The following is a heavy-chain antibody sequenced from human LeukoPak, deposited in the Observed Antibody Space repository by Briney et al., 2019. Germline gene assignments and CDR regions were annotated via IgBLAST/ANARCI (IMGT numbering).Heavy chain of an antibody. CDR2: IYSGGST. Sequence: GGSLRLSCAASGLTVSSNYMSWVRQAPGKGLEWVSVIYSGGSTYYAESVKGRFTISRDNSKNTLYLQMKSLRAEDTAVYYCAREFEVAGLAMDAWGKGTTVTVSS. CDR1: GLTVSSNY. D-gene: IGHD6-19*01. V-gene: IGHV3-53*01. CDR3: AREFEVAGLAMDA. J-gene: IGHJ6*04.